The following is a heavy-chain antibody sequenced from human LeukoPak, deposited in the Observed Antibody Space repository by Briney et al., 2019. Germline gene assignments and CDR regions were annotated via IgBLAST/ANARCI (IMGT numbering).Heavy chain of an antibody. CDR1: GGTFSSYA. Sequence: GASVKVSCKASGGTFSSYAISWVRQAPGQGLEWMGGIIPIFGTANYAQKFQGRVTITADESTSTAYMELSSLRSEDTAVYYCAREGKAAAGTGFDYWGQGTLVTVSS. CDR2: IIPIFGTA. D-gene: IGHD6-13*01. V-gene: IGHV1-69*13. CDR3: AREGKAAAGTGFDY. J-gene: IGHJ4*02.